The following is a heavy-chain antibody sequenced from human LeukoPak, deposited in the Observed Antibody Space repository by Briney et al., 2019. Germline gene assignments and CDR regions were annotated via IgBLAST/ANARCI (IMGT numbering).Heavy chain of an antibody. J-gene: IGHJ4*02. CDR3: ARTTSFTASGYDY. V-gene: IGHV1-8*03. CDR1: GYTFTNYH. D-gene: IGHD6-25*01. CDR2: MNPNNGDS. Sequence: GASVTVSCKASGYTFTNYHINWVRQAPGQGLEWMGWMNPNNGDSGYAQKFQGSVTITRDTSISTSYMELRSLRSDDTAVYFCARTTSFTASGYDYWGQGTLVTVSS.